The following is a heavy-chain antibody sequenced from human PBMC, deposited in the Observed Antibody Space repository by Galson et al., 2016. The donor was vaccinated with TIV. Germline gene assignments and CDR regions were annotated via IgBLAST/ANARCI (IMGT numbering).Heavy chain of an antibody. J-gene: IGHJ6*02. CDR3: ARERRYCGNECYLYYYYGMDV. Sequence: SLRLSCAASGFRVSDNYMTWVRQAPGKGLEWVSPISDGDSTSYADSVKGRFTISRDRSRNTLYLQMNSPRVEDTAVYFCARERRYCGNECYLYYYYGMDVWGQGTSVTVSS. CDR1: GFRVSDNY. V-gene: IGHV3-66*02. D-gene: IGHD2-21*01. CDR2: ISDGDST.